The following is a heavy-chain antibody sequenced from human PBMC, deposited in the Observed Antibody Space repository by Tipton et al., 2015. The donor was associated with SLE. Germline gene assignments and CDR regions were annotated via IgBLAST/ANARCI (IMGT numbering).Heavy chain of an antibody. J-gene: IGHJ4*02. D-gene: IGHD1-14*01. V-gene: IGHV4-39*01. CDR3: ARQGTGFRSGRDDY. Sequence: TLSLTCTVSGDSITSGYYYWTWIRQPAGEGLEWIGSIYYSGSTYYNPSLKSRATISADTSKNQFSLSLYSVTVEDTAVYYCARQGTGFRSGRDDYWGQGILVTVSS. CDR1: GDSITSGYYY. CDR2: IYYSGST.